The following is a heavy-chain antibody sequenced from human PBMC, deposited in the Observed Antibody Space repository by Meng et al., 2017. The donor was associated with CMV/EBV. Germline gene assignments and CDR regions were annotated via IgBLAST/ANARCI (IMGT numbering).Heavy chain of an antibody. CDR3: AREGCSSTSWGVCAFDI. Sequence: GESLKISWAASGFTFSDYYMSWIRQAPGKGLEWVSYISSSGSTIYYADSVKGRFTISRDKAKNSLYLQMNSLRAADTAVYYCAREGCSSTSWGVCAFDIWGQGTMVTVSS. CDR1: GFTFSDYY. D-gene: IGHD2-2*01. J-gene: IGHJ3*02. V-gene: IGHV3-11*04. CDR2: ISSSGSTI.